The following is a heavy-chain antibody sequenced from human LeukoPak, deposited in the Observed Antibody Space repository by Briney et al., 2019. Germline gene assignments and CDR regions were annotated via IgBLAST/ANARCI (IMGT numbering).Heavy chain of an antibody. Sequence: GGSLRLFCAASGFTFSSYAMHWVRQAPGKGLEWVAVISYDGSNKYYADSVKGRFTISRDNSKNTLYLQMNSLRAEDTAVYYCAASTSSSWYFGGQGTLVTVSS. CDR3: AASTSSSWYF. V-gene: IGHV3-30-3*01. CDR1: GFTFSSYA. CDR2: ISYDGSNK. J-gene: IGHJ4*02. D-gene: IGHD6-13*01.